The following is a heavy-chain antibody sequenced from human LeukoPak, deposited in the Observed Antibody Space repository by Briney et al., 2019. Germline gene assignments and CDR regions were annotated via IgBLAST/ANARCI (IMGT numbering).Heavy chain of an antibody. CDR3: ARSEREQYSSSWYGY. Sequence: SETLSLTCAVSGYSISSGYYWGWIRQPLGKGLEWIGSIYHSGSTYYNPSLKSRVTISVDTSKNQFSLKLSSVTAADTAVYYCARSEREQYSSSWYGYWGQGTLVTVSS. D-gene: IGHD6-13*01. J-gene: IGHJ4*02. CDR2: IYHSGST. CDR1: GYSISSGYY. V-gene: IGHV4-38-2*01.